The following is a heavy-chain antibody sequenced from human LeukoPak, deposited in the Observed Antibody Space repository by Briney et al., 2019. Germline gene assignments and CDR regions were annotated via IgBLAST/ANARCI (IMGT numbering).Heavy chain of an antibody. D-gene: IGHD1-26*01. CDR1: GGSISIYY. Sequence: PSETLSLTCTVSGGSISIYYWSWIRQPPGKGLEWIGYIYYSGTTDYNPSLKSRVTISVDTSNNQLSLKVSSVTAADTAVYYCARSSGAYRSFDYWGQGTLVPVSS. J-gene: IGHJ4*02. V-gene: IGHV4-59*01. CDR2: IYYSGTT. CDR3: ARSSGAYRSFDY.